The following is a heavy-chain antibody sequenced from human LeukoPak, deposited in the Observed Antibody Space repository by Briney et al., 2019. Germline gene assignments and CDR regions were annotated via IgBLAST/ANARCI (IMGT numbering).Heavy chain of an antibody. V-gene: IGHV4-34*01. CDR2: LNDSGGT. CDR1: GGSSSGYN. Sequence: SETLSLTCADHGGSSSGYNSCWIRQPPGKGLEWIGELNDSGGTNYNPSINGRVTISVDTCKNRFSMKLGSVTAADTAVYYCAICRLEYSPGTWFHPWGQGTLVTVSS. D-gene: IGHD5-18*01. CDR3: AICRLEYSPGTWFHP. J-gene: IGHJ5*02.